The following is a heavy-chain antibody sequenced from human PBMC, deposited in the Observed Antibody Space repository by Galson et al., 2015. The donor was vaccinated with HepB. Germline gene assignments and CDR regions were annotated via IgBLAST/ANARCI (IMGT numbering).Heavy chain of an antibody. Sequence: SVKVSCKASGYTFTRYYIHWVRQAPGHGLEWMGIINPSGGSTGYAQKFQDRITMTRDTSTSTVYMELNSLRSEDTAVYYCAREGLVGGSDYWGQGTLVAVSS. CDR3: AREGLVGGSDY. CDR1: GYTFTRYY. CDR2: INPSGGST. D-gene: IGHD1-26*01. V-gene: IGHV1-46*03. J-gene: IGHJ4*02.